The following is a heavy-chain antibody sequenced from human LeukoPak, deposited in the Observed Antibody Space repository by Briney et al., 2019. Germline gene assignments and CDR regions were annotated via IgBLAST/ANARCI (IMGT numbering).Heavy chain of an antibody. Sequence: PSQTLSLTCTVAGGSISSGGYYWSWICQHPGKGLEWIGYIYYSGSTYYNPSLKSRVTISVDTSKNQFSLKLSSVTAADTAVYYCASKLWGWFDPWGQGTLVTVSS. CDR1: GGSISSGGYY. J-gene: IGHJ5*02. D-gene: IGHD3-16*01. CDR2: IYYSGST. CDR3: ASKLWGWFDP. V-gene: IGHV4-31*03.